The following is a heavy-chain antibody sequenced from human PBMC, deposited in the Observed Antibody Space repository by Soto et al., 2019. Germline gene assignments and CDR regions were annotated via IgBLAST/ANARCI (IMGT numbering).Heavy chain of an antibody. CDR3: ASSLLVLQERFDP. CDR1: GVSVSSGSYY. V-gene: IGHV4-61*01. D-gene: IGHD2-8*01. J-gene: IGHJ5*02. CDR2: IYYSGST. Sequence: PAETLSLTCTVSGVSVSSGSYYWSWIRQPPGKGLEWIGYIYYSGSTNYNPSLKSRVTISVDTSKNQFSLKLSSVTAADTAVYYCASSLLVLQERFDPWGQGTLVTVS.